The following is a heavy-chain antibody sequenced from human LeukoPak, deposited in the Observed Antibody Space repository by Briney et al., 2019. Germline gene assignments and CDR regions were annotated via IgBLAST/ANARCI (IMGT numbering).Heavy chain of an antibody. J-gene: IGHJ4*02. V-gene: IGHV4-61*02. D-gene: IGHD3-22*01. Sequence: SETLSLTCTVSGGSISSGTYYWTCIRQTAGKGLEWIGRIYTTGSTNYNPSLKSRVTMSTDTSKNQFSLKLSSVTAADTAVYYCARVTTGGYYNCWGQGTLVTVSS. CDR1: GGSISSGTYY. CDR2: IYTTGST. CDR3: ARVTTGGYYNC.